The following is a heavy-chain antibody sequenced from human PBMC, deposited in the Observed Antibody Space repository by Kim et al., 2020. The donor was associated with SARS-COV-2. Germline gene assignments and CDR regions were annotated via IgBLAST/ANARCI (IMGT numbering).Heavy chain of an antibody. Sequence: TPSLTSRVTITVDTTKNPFSLKLSSVTAADTAMYYCAREKVGAQLSYFDYWGQGTLVTVSS. V-gene: IGHV4-59*01. D-gene: IGHD1-26*01. CDR3: AREKVGAQLSYFDY. J-gene: IGHJ4*02.